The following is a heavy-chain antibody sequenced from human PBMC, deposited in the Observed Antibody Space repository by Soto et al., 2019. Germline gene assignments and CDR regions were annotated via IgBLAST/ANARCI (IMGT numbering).Heavy chain of an antibody. Sequence: ASVKVSCKASGYTFTSYGISWVRQAPGQGLEWMGWISAYNGNTNYAQKLQGRVTMTTDTSTSTAYMELRSLRSDDTAVYYCARDMGVLYYDSSGYKPDFDYWGQGTLVTVSS. V-gene: IGHV1-18*04. J-gene: IGHJ4*02. D-gene: IGHD3-22*01. CDR2: ISAYNGNT. CDR3: ARDMGVLYYDSSGYKPDFDY. CDR1: GYTFTSYG.